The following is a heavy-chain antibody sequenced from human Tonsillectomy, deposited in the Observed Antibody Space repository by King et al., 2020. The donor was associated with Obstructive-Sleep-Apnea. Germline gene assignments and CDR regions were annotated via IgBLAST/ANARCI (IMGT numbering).Heavy chain of an antibody. CDR2: ISYDESNK. CDR1: GFTFSSYA. D-gene: IGHD3-9*01. J-gene: IGHJ4*02. V-gene: IGHV3-30-3*01. Sequence: VQLVESGGGAVQPGRSLRLSCAASGFTFSSYAMHWVRQAPGKGLEWVAVISYDESNKYYADSVKGRFTISRDNSKNTLYLQMNSLRAADTAVYYCARVALLLRYFDWSNGGYFDFWGQGTLVTVSS. CDR3: ARVALLLRYFDWSNGGYFDF.